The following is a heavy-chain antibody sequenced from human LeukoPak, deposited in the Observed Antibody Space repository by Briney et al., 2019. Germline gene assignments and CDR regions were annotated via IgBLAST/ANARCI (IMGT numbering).Heavy chain of an antibody. Sequence: PGGSLRLSCAASGFTFSSYWMHWVRRAPGKGLVWVSRVNSDGSSTSYADSVKGRFTISRDNAKNTLYLQMNSPRAEDTAVYYCARVHTATRGFDYWGQGTLVTVSS. J-gene: IGHJ4*02. CDR1: GFTFSSYW. CDR2: VNSDGSST. V-gene: IGHV3-74*01. D-gene: IGHD5-18*01. CDR3: ARVHTATRGFDY.